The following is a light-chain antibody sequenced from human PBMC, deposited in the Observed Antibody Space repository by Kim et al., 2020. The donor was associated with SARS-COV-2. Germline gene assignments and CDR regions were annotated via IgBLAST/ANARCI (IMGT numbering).Light chain of an antibody. Sequence: SSELTQDPAVSVALGQTVRITCQGDRLRSYYATWYQQKPGQAPKVVIYGKDTRPSGVPDRFSGSSSGNTAYLTITGTQAGDEADYYCNSRDSNDYVVFGGGTKVTVL. CDR3: NSRDSNDYVV. CDR1: RLRSYY. CDR2: GKD. V-gene: IGLV3-19*01. J-gene: IGLJ2*01.